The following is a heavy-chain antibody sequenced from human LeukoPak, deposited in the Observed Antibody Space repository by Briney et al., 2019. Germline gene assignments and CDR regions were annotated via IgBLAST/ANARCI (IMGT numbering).Heavy chain of an antibody. CDR1: GFTFSSYW. Sequence: PGGSLRLSCAASGFTFSSYWMSWVRQAPGKGLEWVGRTRNKANSYTTEYAASVKGRFTISRDDSKNSLYLQMNSLKTEDTAVYYCARDYYGSGSYAYWGQGTLVTVSS. J-gene: IGHJ4*02. CDR3: ARDYYGSGSYAY. V-gene: IGHV3-72*01. CDR2: TRNKANSYTT. D-gene: IGHD3-10*01.